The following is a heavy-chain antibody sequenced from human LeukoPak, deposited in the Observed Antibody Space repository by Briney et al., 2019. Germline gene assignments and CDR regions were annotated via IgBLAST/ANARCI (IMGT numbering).Heavy chain of an antibody. CDR2: IYYSGST. CDR3: ARHPRGSSGYYRNAFDI. CDR1: GGSISSYY. D-gene: IGHD3-22*01. Sequence: PSETLSLTCTVSGGSISSYYWSWIRQPPGKGVEWIGSIYYSGSTNYNLSLKIRNTISVDTSKNQFSLKLSSVTAADTAVYYCARHPRGSSGYYRNAFDIWGQGTMVTVSS. V-gene: IGHV4-59*08. J-gene: IGHJ3*02.